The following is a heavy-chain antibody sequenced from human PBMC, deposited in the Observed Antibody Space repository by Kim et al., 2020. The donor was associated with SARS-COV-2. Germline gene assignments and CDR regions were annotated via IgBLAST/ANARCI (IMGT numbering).Heavy chain of an antibody. D-gene: IGHD3-22*01. CDR3: ARGGSSGYYYG. J-gene: IGHJ4*02. Sequence: TTCNPSRRSRVTISVDTSKNQFSLKLSSVTAADTAVYYCARGGSSGYYYGWGQGTLVTVSS. V-gene: IGHV4-59*09. CDR2: T.